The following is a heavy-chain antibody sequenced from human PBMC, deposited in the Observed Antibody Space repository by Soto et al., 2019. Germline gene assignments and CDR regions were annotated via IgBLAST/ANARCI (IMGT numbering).Heavy chain of an antibody. V-gene: IGHV3-30*18. D-gene: IGHD1-1*01. Sequence: GGSLRLSCAASGFTFSSYGMHWVRQAPGKGLEWVAVISYDGSNKYYADSVKGRFTISRDNSKNTLYLQMKSLRAEDTAVYYCAKDWVKRYHYGMDVWGQGTTVTVCS. CDR2: ISYDGSNK. J-gene: IGHJ6*02. CDR3: AKDWVKRYHYGMDV. CDR1: GFTFSSYG.